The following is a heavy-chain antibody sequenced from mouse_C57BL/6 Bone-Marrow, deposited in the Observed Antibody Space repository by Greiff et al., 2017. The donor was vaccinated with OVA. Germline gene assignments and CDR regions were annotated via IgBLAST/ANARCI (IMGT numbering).Heavy chain of an antibody. CDR3: ARHYYGSSGYYFDY. V-gene: IGHV1-50*01. CDR2: IDPSDSYT. D-gene: IGHD1-1*01. J-gene: IGHJ2*01. CDR1: GYTFTSYW. Sequence: VQLQQPGAELVKPGASVKLSCKASGYTFTSYWMQWVKQRPGQGLEWIGEIDPSDSYTNYNQKFKGKATLTVDTSSSTAYMQLSSLTSEDSAVYYCARHYYGSSGYYFDYWGQGTTLTGSS.